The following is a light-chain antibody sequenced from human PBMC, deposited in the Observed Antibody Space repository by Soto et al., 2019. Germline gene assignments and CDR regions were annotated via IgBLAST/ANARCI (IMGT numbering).Light chain of an antibody. CDR3: SSYTSSSTLYV. Sequence: QSVLTQPPSVSGAPGQTITISCTGSSSNIGAGYDVHWYQQLPGRAPKLLIYGNNNRPSGVSHRFSGSKSGNTASLTISGLQAEDEADYYCSSYTSSSTLYVFGTGTKVTVL. V-gene: IGLV1-40*01. CDR2: GNN. CDR1: SSNIGAGYD. J-gene: IGLJ1*01.